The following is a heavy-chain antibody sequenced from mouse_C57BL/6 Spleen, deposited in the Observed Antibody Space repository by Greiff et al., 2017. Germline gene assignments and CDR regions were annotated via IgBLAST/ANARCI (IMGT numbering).Heavy chain of an antibody. Sequence: EVQVVESEGGLVQPGSSMKLSCTASGFTFSDYYMAWVRQVPEKGLEWVANINYDGSSTYYLDSLKSRFIISRDNAKNILYLQMSSLKSEDTATYYCARGYYGSSYWYFDGWGTGTTVTVSS. CDR1: GFTFSDYY. CDR3: ARGYYGSSYWYFDG. D-gene: IGHD1-1*01. J-gene: IGHJ1*03. V-gene: IGHV5-16*01. CDR2: INYDGSST.